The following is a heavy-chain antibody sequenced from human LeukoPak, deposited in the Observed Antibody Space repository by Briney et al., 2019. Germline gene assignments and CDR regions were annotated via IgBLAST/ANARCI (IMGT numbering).Heavy chain of an antibody. D-gene: IGHD6-19*01. Sequence: ASVKVSCMASGYTFTSYDINWVRQATGQGLEWMGWMNPNSGNTGYAQKFQGRVTITRNTSISTAYMELSSLRSEDTAVYYCARSMAGPDFYYYYMDVWGKGTTVTVSS. CDR3: ARSMAGPDFYYYYMDV. CDR1: GYTFTSYD. V-gene: IGHV1-8*03. CDR2: MNPNSGNT. J-gene: IGHJ6*03.